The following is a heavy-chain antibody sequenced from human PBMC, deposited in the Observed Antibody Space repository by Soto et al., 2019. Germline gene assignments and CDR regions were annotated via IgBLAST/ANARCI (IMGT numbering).Heavy chain of an antibody. D-gene: IGHD2-2*01. J-gene: IGHJ6*02. CDR3: ARDSRKVVVVPAASLHYYYYGMDV. V-gene: IGHV4-31*03. Sequence: PSETLSLTCTVSGGSISSGGYYWSWIRQHPGKGLEWIGYIYYSGSTYYNPSLKSRVTISVDTSKNQFSLKLSSVTAADTAVYYCARDSRKVVVVPAASLHYYYYGMDVWGQGTAVTVSS. CDR1: GGSISSGGYY. CDR2: IYYSGST.